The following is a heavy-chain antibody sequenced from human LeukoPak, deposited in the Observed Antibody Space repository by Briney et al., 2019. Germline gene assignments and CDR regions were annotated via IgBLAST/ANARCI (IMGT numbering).Heavy chain of an antibody. CDR3: ARGIWQQPFNWFDP. D-gene: IGHD6-13*01. J-gene: IGHJ5*02. V-gene: IGHV4-34*01. CDR1: GGSFSGYY. Sequence: PSETLSLTCAVYGGSFSGYYWSWIRQPPGKGLEWIGGINHSGSTNYNPSLKSRVTISVDTSKNQFSLKLSSVTAADTAVYYCARGIWQQPFNWFDPWGQGTLVTVSS. CDR2: INHSGST.